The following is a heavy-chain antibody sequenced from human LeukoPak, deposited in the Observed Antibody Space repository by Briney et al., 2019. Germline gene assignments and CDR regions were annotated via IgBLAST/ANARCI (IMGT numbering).Heavy chain of an antibody. CDR2: IIPIFGTA. CDR3: ARGGDGYNWEYYFDY. CDR1: GGTFGSYA. V-gene: IGHV1-69*13. J-gene: IGHJ4*02. Sequence: SVKVSCKASGGTFGSYAISWVRQAPGQGLEWMGGIIPIFGTANYAQKFQGRVTITADESTSTAYMELSSLRSEDTAVYYCARGGDGYNWEYYFDYWGQGTLVTVSS. D-gene: IGHD5-24*01.